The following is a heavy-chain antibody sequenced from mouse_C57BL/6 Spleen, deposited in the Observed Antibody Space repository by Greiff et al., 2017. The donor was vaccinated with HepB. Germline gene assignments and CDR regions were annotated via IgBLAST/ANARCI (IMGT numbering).Heavy chain of an antibody. D-gene: IGHD3-2*02. V-gene: IGHV1-55*01. J-gene: IGHJ2*01. Sequence: VQLQQSGAELVKPGASVKMSCKASGYTFTSYWITWVKQRPGQGLEWIGDIYPGSGSTNYNGKFKSKATLTVDTSSSTAYMQLSSLTSEDSAVYYCARRDSGYFDYWGQGTTLTVSS. CDR3: ARRDSGYFDY. CDR2: IYPGSGST. CDR1: GYTFTSYW.